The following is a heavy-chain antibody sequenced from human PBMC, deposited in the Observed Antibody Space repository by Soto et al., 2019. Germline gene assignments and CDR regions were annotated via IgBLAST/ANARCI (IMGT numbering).Heavy chain of an antibody. CDR3: DKEGGGTCLDAFDV. Sequence: QVQLKESGAGLVKPAQTLSLTCAVSGGSITSGGCSCSWIRQPPGKGMEWIGYVHHTGNTDYHPSLWSRVTISLNRSRNLFSLNLTSVTSADTATYYCDKEGGGTCLDAFDVWGPGTTVSDSS. D-gene: IGHD2-15*01. CDR1: GGSITSGGCS. CDR2: VHHTGNT. J-gene: IGHJ3*01. V-gene: IGHV4-30-2*01.